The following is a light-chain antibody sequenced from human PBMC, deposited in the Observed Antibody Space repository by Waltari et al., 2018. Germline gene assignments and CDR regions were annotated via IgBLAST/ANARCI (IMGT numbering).Light chain of an antibody. CDR3: TQSTQWPRT. J-gene: IGKJ1*01. CDR2: KVS. CDR1: QSLIHSDGNTY. V-gene: IGKV2-30*02. Sequence: DVVMTQSPLSLPVTLGKPASISCRSSQSLIHSDGNTYLNWFQQRSGQSPRRLIYKVSKRESGVPDRFSGSGSGTDFTLKISRVEAEDVGFYYCTQSTQWPRTFGQGTKVEIK.